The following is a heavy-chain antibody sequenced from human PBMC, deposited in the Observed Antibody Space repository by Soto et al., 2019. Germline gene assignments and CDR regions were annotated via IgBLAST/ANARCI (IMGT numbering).Heavy chain of an antibody. CDR3: VSDFGDYKFDS. Sequence: GGSLRLSCAASGFSFSAYSMHWVRQAPGKGLEWVAVMWGDGSDQYYGDSVKGRFTISRDNSKNTLYLQMSSLRADDTAFYYCVSDFGDYKFDSWGQGTLVTVSS. CDR1: GFSFSAYS. CDR2: MWGDGSDQ. J-gene: IGHJ4*02. V-gene: IGHV3-33*01. D-gene: IGHD4-17*01.